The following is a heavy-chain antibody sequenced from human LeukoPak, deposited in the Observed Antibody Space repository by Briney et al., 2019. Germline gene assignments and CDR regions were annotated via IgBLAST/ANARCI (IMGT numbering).Heavy chain of an antibody. D-gene: IGHD2-8*01. CDR1: GYTFTSYD. CDR3: ARGRMTPRSNWFDP. CDR2: MNPNSGNT. V-gene: IGHV1-8*01. J-gene: IGHJ5*02. Sequence: ASVRVSCEASGYTFTSYDINWVRQATGQGLEWMGWMNPNSGNTGYAQKFQGRVTMTRNTSISTAYMELSSLRSEDTAVYYCARGRMTPRSNWFDPWGQGTLVTVSS.